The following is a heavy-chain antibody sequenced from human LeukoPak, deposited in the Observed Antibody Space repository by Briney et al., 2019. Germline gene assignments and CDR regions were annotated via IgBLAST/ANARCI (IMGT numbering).Heavy chain of an antibody. J-gene: IGHJ4*02. CDR2: INPGGGNT. V-gene: IGHV1-46*01. CDR1: GYTPTSYY. Sequence: GASEKVSCKASGYTPTSYYMHWVRQAPGQGLEWMGVINPGGGNTRYAQSFQGRVTVTSDTSTSTVYMDLSRLRAEDTAVYYCARDPGTYYSGGLDYWGQGTLVTVSS. D-gene: IGHD1-26*01. CDR3: ARDPGTYYSGGLDY.